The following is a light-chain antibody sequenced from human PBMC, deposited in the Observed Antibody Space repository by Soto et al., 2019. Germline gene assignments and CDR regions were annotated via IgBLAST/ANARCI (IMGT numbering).Light chain of an antibody. Sequence: DIPMTQSPSSLSASVGDRVTITCQASQDISNSLNWYQQKPGKPPKLLIYDASNLNTGVPSRFSGSGSQTDLTFAISSLQPEDIATYYCQHYNYVTSMYPFGQGTNLQLK. CDR1: QDISNS. CDR2: DAS. J-gene: IGKJ2*01. CDR3: QHYNYVTSMYP. V-gene: IGKV1-33*01.